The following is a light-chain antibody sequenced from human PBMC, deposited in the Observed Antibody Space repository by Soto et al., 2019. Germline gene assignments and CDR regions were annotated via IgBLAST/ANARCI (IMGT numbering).Light chain of an antibody. CDR2: GAS. CDR3: QQYGVSPPNT. CDR1: QIVSSTY. J-gene: IGKJ4*01. V-gene: IGKV3-20*01. Sequence: EIVLTQSPGTLSLSPGERATLSSRASQIVSSTYLAWFQQKPGQAPRLLIYGASTRATGIPDRFSGSGSGTHFTLTISGLEPEDFALYYCQQYGVSPPNTFGGGTKVEV.